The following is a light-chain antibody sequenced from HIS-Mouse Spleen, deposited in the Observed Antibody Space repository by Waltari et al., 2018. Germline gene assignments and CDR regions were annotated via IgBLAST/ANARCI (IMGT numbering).Light chain of an antibody. CDR1: SSDGGSYNL. Sequence: SALTQPASVSGAPGQSIPLSCTGTSSDGGSYNLVSWYQQHPGKAPKLLIYEGSKRPSGVSNRFSGSKSGNTASLTISGLQAEDEADYYCCSYAGSSTWVFGGGTKLTVL. J-gene: IGLJ3*02. CDR2: EGS. V-gene: IGLV2-23*01. CDR3: CSYAGSSTWV.